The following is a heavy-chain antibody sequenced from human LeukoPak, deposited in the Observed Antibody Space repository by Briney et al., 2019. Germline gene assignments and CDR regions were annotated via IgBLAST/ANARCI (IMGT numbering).Heavy chain of an antibody. CDR1: GFTFSSYG. CDR2: IQYDGSNE. V-gene: IGHV3-30*02. Sequence: GGSLRLSCAASGFTFSSYGMHWVRQAPGKGLEWVAYIQYDGSNEQYADSVKGRFSISRDNSKNTLYLQMNSLRAEDTAVYYCAKESSNYVSVNWFDPWGQGTLVTVSS. J-gene: IGHJ5*02. D-gene: IGHD4-11*01. CDR3: AKESSNYVSVNWFDP.